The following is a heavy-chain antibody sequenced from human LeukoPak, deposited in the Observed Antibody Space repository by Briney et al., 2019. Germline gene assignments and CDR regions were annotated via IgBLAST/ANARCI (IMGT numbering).Heavy chain of an antibody. Sequence: SETLSLTCTVSGGSISSSSYYWGWIRQPPGKGLEWIGSIYYSGSTNYNPSLKSRVTISVDTSKNQFSLKLSSVTAADTAVYYCARGVSDYYGSGSYYNWFDPWGQGTLVTVSS. D-gene: IGHD3-10*01. V-gene: IGHV4-39*07. CDR2: IYYSGST. CDR1: GGSISSSSYY. CDR3: ARGVSDYYGSGSYYNWFDP. J-gene: IGHJ5*02.